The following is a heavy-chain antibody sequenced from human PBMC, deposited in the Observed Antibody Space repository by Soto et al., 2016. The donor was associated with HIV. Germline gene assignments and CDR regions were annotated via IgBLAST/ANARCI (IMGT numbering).Heavy chain of an antibody. CDR2: IYSGGST. J-gene: IGHJ3*02. V-gene: IGHV3-53*02. CDR3: ARYGDSKRNAFDI. CDR1: GFTVSSNY. D-gene: IGHD4-17*01. Sequence: EVQLVETGGGLIQPGGSLRLSCAASGFTVSSNYMSWVRQAPGKGLEWVSVIYSGGSTYYADSVKGRFTISRDNSKNTLYLQMNSLRAEDTAVYYCARYGDSKRNAFDIWGQGTMVTVSS.